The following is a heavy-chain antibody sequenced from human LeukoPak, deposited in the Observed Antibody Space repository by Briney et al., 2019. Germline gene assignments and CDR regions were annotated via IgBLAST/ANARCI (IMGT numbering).Heavy chain of an antibody. V-gene: IGHV1-46*01. CDR3: ARDSTYGSGSYVPFDY. CDR2: INPSGGST. Sequence: ASVKVSCKASGGTFSSYAISWVRQAPGQGLEWMGIINPSGGSTSYAQKFQGRVTMTRDTSTSTVYMELSSLRSEDTAVYYCARDSTYGSGSYVPFDYWGQGTLVTVSS. CDR1: GGTFSSYA. J-gene: IGHJ4*02. D-gene: IGHD3-10*01.